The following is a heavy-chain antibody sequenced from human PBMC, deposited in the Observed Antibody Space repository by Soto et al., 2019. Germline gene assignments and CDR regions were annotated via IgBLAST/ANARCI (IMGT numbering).Heavy chain of an antibody. CDR2: IIPFHGVT. CDR3: TRDSEITVSTWSFGGF. Sequence: QVQLVQSGAEVKKPGSSVKVSCKASGGTFSPYTINWVRQAPGQGLEWMGRIIPFHGVTNYAQKFQARVTITADKSTSTAYMELSGLRFEDTAMYYCTRDSEITVSTWSFGGFWGRGTLVTVSS. CDR1: GGTFSPYT. D-gene: IGHD3-10*01. V-gene: IGHV1-69*08. J-gene: IGHJ4*02.